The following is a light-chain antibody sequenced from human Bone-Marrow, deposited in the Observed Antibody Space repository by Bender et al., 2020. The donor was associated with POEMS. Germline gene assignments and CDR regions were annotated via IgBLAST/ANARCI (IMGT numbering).Light chain of an antibody. CDR2: EGS. J-gene: IGLJ3*02. CDR3: YSYAGSNTWV. Sequence: QSALTQTASVSGSPGQSITISCTGTSSDVGTYRLVSWYQHLPGKAPKLMIYEGSKRPSGVSNRFSGSKSGNTASLTISGLQADDEADYYCYSYAGSNTWVFGGGTKLTFL. V-gene: IGLV2-23*01. CDR1: SSDVGTYRL.